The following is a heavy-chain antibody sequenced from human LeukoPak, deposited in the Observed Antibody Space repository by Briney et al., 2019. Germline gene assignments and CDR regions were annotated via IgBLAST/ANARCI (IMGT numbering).Heavy chain of an antibody. D-gene: IGHD4-17*01. CDR2: ISGSGGST. Sequence: GGSLRLSCAASGFTFSSYALSWVRQAPGKGLEWVSAISGSGGSTYYADSVKGRFTISRDNAKNSLYLQMNSLRAEDTAVYYCASRSNYGDYKSGSEYFQHWGQGTLVTVSS. CDR1: GFTFSSYA. J-gene: IGHJ1*01. V-gene: IGHV3-23*01. CDR3: ASRSNYGDYKSGSEYFQH.